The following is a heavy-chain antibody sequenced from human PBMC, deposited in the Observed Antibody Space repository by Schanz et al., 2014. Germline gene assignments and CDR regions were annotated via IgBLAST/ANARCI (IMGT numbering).Heavy chain of an antibody. D-gene: IGHD5-12*01. V-gene: IGHV1-69*09. CDR2: IIPIHGIV. Sequence: QVQLVQSGAEVKKPGASVKVSCKASGYTFTSYGITWVRQAPGQGLEWMGSIIPIHGIVNYAQRFQDRVRITADKSTSTAYMELRSLRSDDTAVYYCARGGGPEDVFDIWGQGTILTVSS. J-gene: IGHJ3*02. CDR3: ARGGGPEDVFDI. CDR1: GYTFTSYG.